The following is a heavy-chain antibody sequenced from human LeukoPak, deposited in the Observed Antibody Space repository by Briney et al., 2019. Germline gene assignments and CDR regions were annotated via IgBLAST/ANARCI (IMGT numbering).Heavy chain of an antibody. V-gene: IGHV3-7*01. CDR2: IKQDGSEK. Sequence: GGSLRLSCAASGFTFSSYWMSWVRQAPGKGLEWVANIKQDGSEKYYVDSVKGRFTISRDNAKNSLYLQVNSLRAEDTAVYYCAKRGYDYVWGSYLYYFDYWGQGTLVTVSS. CDR3: AKRGYDYVWGSYLYYFDY. D-gene: IGHD3-16*02. CDR1: GFTFSSYW. J-gene: IGHJ4*02.